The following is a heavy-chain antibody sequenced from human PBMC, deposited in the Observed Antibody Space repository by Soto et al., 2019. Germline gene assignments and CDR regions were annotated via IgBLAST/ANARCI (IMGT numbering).Heavy chain of an antibody. Sequence: QVLLVESGGGVVQPGRSLRLACAASGFTFSTYALHWVRQAPGKGLEWVAIISYDGRNKYYADSVKGRFTISRDNSKNTLYLEMNSLRAEDTAVYYCARGLGGNYYNGMDVW. CDR3: ARGLGGNYYNGMDV. CDR1: GFTFSTYA. CDR2: ISYDGRNK. V-gene: IGHV3-30*04. J-gene: IGHJ6*01. D-gene: IGHD6-25*01.